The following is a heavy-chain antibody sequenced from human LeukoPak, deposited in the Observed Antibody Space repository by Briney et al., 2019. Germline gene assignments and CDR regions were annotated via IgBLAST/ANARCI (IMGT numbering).Heavy chain of an antibody. V-gene: IGHV3-30-3*01. CDR3: ARGPAPSPIDY. CDR2: ISYDGSNK. Sequence: PGGSLRLSSAASGFTFSSYAMHWVRQAPGKGLEWVAVISYDGSNKYYADSVKGRFTISRDNSKNTLYLQMNSLRAEDTAVYYCARGPAPSPIDYWGQGTLVTVSS. CDR1: GFTFSSYA. J-gene: IGHJ4*02.